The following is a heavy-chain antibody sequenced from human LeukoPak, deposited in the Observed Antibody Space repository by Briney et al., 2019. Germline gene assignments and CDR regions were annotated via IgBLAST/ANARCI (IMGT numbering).Heavy chain of an antibody. CDR3: ARPPLHYYDSSDGAFDI. D-gene: IGHD3-22*01. Sequence: KSGGSLRLSCAASGFTLSSHSMNWVRQAPGKGLEWVSSISSSSSYIYYADSVKGRFTISRDNAKNSLYLQMNSLRAEDTAVYYCARPPLHYYDSSDGAFDIWGQGTMVTVSS. J-gene: IGHJ3*02. CDR1: GFTLSSHS. V-gene: IGHV3-21*01. CDR2: ISSSSSYI.